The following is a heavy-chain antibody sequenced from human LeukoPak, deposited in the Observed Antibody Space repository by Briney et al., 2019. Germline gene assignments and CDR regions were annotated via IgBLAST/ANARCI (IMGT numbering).Heavy chain of an antibody. J-gene: IGHJ3*02. CDR2: IYYSGST. CDR1: GGSISSYY. V-gene: IGHV4-59*01. D-gene: IGHD7-27*01. Sequence: PSETLCLTCTVPGGSISSYYWSWIRQPPGKGLEWIGHIYYSGSTNYNPSPKSRVTISVDTSKNRFSLKLSSVTAAETAVYYCARRLGRRSAFDIWGQGTMVTVSS. CDR3: ARRLGRRSAFDI.